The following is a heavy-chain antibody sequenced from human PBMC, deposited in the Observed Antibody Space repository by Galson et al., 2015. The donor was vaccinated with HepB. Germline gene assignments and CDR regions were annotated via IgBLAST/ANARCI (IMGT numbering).Heavy chain of an antibody. D-gene: IGHD3-16*02. CDR1: GFKGSDYY. CDR2: SSSNSIHT. V-gene: IGHV3-11*03. CDR3: ARGAYDYVWGSYRYGPFDH. J-gene: IGHJ4*02. Sequence: SLRLSCAASGFKGSDYYMSRNRQAPGKGLEWVSESSSNSIHTNYADSLKGRITISRDNAKNSLYLQMNSLRAEDTAVYYCARGAYDYVWGSYRYGPFDHWGQGTLLPVSS.